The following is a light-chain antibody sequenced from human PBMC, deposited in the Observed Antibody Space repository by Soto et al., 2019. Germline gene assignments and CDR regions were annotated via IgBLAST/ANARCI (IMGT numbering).Light chain of an antibody. V-gene: IGKV3-20*01. Sequence: EIVLTQSPGTLSLSPGERATLSCRASQSVGSSYLAWYQQKPGQAPRLLISGASSRATGIPDRFSGSGSGTDFTLTISRLEPEDFAVSYCQRYDNSPTWTFGQGTKVEIK. J-gene: IGKJ1*01. CDR2: GAS. CDR3: QRYDNSPTWT. CDR1: QSVGSSY.